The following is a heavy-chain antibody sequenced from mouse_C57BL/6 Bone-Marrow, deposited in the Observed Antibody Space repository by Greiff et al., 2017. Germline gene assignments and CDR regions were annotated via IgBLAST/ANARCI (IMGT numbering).Heavy chain of an antibody. J-gene: IGHJ3*01. CDR1: GYTFTSYG. Sequence: VQLQQSGAELARPGASVKLSCKASGYTFTSYGISWVKQRTGQGLEWIGEIYPRSGNTYYNEKFKGKATLTADTSSSTAYMELRSLTSYDSVVYFCAPSSYYYGSSYGAYWGQGTLVTVSA. V-gene: IGHV1-81*01. D-gene: IGHD1-1*01. CDR2: IYPRSGNT. CDR3: APSSYYYGSSYGAY.